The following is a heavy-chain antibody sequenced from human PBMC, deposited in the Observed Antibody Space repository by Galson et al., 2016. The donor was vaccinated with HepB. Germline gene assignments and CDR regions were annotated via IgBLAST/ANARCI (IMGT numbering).Heavy chain of an antibody. V-gene: IGHV4-59*12. CDR2: IYYSGDT. Sequence: SETLSLTCSVSTGVISSFHWSWIRQPPGKALEWIGYIYYSGDTYSNPSLKSRVTISLDKSKNQFSLKLSSVTAADTAVYYCAPLGYCSGDTCHRVYWGQGTLVTVSS. CDR3: APLGYCSGDTCHRVY. CDR1: TGVISSFH. J-gene: IGHJ4*02. D-gene: IGHD2-15*01.